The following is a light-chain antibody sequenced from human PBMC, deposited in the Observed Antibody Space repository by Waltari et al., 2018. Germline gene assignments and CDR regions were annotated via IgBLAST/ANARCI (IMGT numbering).Light chain of an antibody. CDR1: QGINKK. V-gene: IGKV1-27*01. Sequence: IQMTQSPYSLSASVGDKVTVTCRASQGINKKLSWYQQKPGNAPTLLIYAASSLQTGVSSRFSGSGSGTDFTLTISSLQPEDVATYYGQQDYITPWTFGQGTKLEIK. CDR2: AAS. J-gene: IGKJ1*01. CDR3: QQDYITPWT.